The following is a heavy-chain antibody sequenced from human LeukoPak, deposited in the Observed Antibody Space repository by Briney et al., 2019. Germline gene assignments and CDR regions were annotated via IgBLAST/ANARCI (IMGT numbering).Heavy chain of an antibody. CDR3: ARRAAGGRCFDY. D-gene: IGHD6-13*01. Sequence: PGGSLRLSCAVSGFTFSDYYMSWIRQAPGKGLEWVSYISSGGSSISHAESVKGRFTISRDNAENSLYLQMNSLRAEDTAVYYCARRAAGGRCFDYWDQGTLVTVSS. CDR1: GFTFSDYY. J-gene: IGHJ4*02. CDR2: ISSGGSSI. V-gene: IGHV3-11*01.